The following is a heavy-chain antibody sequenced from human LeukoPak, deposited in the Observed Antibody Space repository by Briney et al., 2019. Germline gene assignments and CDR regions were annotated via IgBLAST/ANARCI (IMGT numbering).Heavy chain of an antibody. V-gene: IGHV3-21*01. CDR3: ARDADYCSSTSCYYYYYMDV. J-gene: IGHJ6*03. D-gene: IGHD2-2*01. CDR1: GFTFSSYS. Sequence: GGSLRLSCAAPGFTFSSYSMNWVRQAPGKGLEWVSSISSSSSYIYYADSVKGRFTISRDNAKNSLYLQMNSLRAEDTAVYYCARDADYCSSTSCYYYYYMDVWGKGTTVTISS. CDR2: ISSSSSYI.